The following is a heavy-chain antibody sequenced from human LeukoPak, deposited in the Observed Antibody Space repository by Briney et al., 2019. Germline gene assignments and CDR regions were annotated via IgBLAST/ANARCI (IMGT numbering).Heavy chain of an antibody. D-gene: IGHD1-14*01. V-gene: IGHV3-7*01. CDR1: GFNFRAYW. CDR2: IKQDGSEK. Sequence: GGSLRLSCTTSGFNFRAYWMSWVRQAPGKGLEWVANIKQDGSEKYYVDSVKGRFTISRDNAKNSLYLQMNSLRAEDTAVYYCARDIGHYHNYWGQGTLVTVSS. J-gene: IGHJ4*02. CDR3: ARDIGHYHNY.